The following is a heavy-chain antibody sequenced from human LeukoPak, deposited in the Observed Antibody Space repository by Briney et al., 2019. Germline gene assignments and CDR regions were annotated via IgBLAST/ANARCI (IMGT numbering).Heavy chain of an antibody. CDR2: IIPIFGTA. CDR3: ATVVPAAISLNWFDP. CDR1: GGTFSSYA. D-gene: IGHD2-2*01. Sequence: GSSVKVSCKASGGTFSSYAVSWVRQAPGQGLEWMGGIIPIFGTANYAQKFQGRVTMTEDTSTDTAYMELSSLRSEDTAVYYCATVVPAAISLNWFDPWGQGTLVTVSS. J-gene: IGHJ5*02. V-gene: IGHV1-69*06.